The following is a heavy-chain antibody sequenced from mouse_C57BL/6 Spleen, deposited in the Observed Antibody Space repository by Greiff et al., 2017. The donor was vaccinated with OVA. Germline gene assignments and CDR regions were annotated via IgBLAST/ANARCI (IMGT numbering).Heavy chain of an antibody. V-gene: IGHV1-53*01. CDR2: INPSNGGT. Sequence: QVQLQQPGTELVKPGASVTLSCKASGYTFTSYWMHWVKQRPGHGLEWIGNINPSNGGTTYNEKFKSKATLTVDKSSSTAYMQLSSLTSEDSAVYYCALTAQAPFDYWGQGTTLTVSS. J-gene: IGHJ2*01. CDR1: GYTFTSYW. CDR3: ALTAQAPFDY. D-gene: IGHD3-2*02.